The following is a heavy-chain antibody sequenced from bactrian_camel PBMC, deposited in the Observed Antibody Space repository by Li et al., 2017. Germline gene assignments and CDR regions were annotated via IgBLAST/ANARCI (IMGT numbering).Heavy chain of an antibody. CDR3: GSGQVRICITAGLPGSLTA. CDR1: GFTFTNYW. Sequence: HVQLVESGGGLVQPGGSLRLSCAASGFTFTNYWMHWVRQVPGKEREGVGTMYTGGRATYYADAVQGRFTISQDKAKNTMYLQMNGLKPEDTAMYYCGSGQVRICITAGLPGSLTARGQGTQVTVS. V-gene: IGHV3S6*01. CDR2: MYTGGRAT. D-gene: IGHD5*01. J-gene: IGHJ4*01.